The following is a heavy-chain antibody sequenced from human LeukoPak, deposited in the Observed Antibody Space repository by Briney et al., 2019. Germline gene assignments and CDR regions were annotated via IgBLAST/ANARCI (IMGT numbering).Heavy chain of an antibody. D-gene: IGHD5-12*01. CDR1: GGSISSSSYY. J-gene: IGHJ3*02. Sequence: SETLSLTCTVSGGSISSSSYYWGWIRQPPGKGLEWIGSIYYSGSTYYNPSLKSRVTISVDTSKNQFSLKLSSVTAADTAVYYCARVPVDIVATIHAFDIWGQGTMVTVSS. CDR2: IYYSGST. V-gene: IGHV4-39*07. CDR3: ARVPVDIVATIHAFDI.